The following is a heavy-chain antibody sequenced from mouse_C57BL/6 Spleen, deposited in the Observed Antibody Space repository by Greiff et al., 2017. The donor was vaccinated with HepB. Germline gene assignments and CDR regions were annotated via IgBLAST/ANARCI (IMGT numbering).Heavy chain of an antibody. CDR3: ARRELGYNYAMDY. Sequence: QVQLQQSGPELVKPGASVKISCKASGYAFSSSWMNWVKQRPGKGLEWIGRIYPGDGDTNYNGKFKGKATLTADKSSSTAYMQLSSLTSEDSAVYFCARRELGYNYAMDYWGQGTSVTVSS. J-gene: IGHJ4*01. CDR1: GYAFSSSW. V-gene: IGHV1-82*01. CDR2: IYPGDGDT. D-gene: IGHD1-2*01.